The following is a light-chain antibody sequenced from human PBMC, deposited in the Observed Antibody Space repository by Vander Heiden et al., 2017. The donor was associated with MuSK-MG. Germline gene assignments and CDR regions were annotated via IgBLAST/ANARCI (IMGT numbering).Light chain of an antibody. CDR1: QTISTY. CDR2: DAS. Sequence: EIVLTQSPATLYLSPGETATLSCRASQTISTYLAWYQQKPGQAPRLLIYDASTRATDIPARFSGSGSGADFTLTISSLEPEDFAFYYCQHRSNWPLTFGGGTKVEIK. V-gene: IGKV3-11*01. J-gene: IGKJ4*01. CDR3: QHRSNWPLT.